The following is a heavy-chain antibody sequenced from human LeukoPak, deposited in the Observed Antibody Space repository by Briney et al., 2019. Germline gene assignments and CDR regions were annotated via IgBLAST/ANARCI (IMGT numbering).Heavy chain of an antibody. CDR3: ARRLLLQGYFDY. V-gene: IGHV4-39*01. J-gene: IGHJ4*02. D-gene: IGHD3-22*01. Sequence: SETLSLTCTVSGGSISSSSYYWGWIRQPPGKGLEWIGSIYYSGSTYYNPSLKSRVTISVDTSKNQFSLKLSSVTAADTAVYYCARRLLLQGYFDYWGQGTLVTVSS. CDR2: IYYSGST. CDR1: GGSISSSSYY.